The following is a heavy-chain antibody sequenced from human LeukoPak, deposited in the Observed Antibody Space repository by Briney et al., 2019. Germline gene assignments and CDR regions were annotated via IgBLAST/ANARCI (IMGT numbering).Heavy chain of an antibody. CDR1: GGSISSSSYY. V-gene: IGHV4-39*07. J-gene: IGHJ5*02. CDR3: ARVGYYGSGSLNWFDP. D-gene: IGHD3-10*01. CDR2: IFYSGST. Sequence: SETLSLTCTVSGGSISSSSYYWGWIRQPPGKGLEWIGSIFYSGSTYYNPSLKSRVTISVDTSKNQFSLNLSSVTAADTAVYYCARVGYYGSGSLNWFDPWGQGTLVTVSS.